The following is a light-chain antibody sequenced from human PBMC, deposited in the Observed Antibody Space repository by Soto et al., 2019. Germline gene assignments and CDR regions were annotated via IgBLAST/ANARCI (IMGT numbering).Light chain of an antibody. CDR2: EVS. CDR1: TSDVGDYEH. V-gene: IGLV2-18*02. CDR3: VSYTSTSTLV. Sequence: QSALTQPPSVSGSPGQSVTISCSVVTSDVGDYEHVSWYQLAPGTAPKLIIFEVSNRPSGVSDRFSGSKSGSTASLSISGLQSEDEADYYCVSYTSTSTLVFGTGTKLTVL. J-gene: IGLJ1*01.